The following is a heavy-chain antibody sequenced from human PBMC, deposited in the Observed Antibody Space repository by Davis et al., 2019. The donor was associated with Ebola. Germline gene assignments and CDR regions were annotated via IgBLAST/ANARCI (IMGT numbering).Heavy chain of an antibody. V-gene: IGHV3-23*01. CDR3: ARSGLSFGVVKYHYGMDV. J-gene: IGHJ6*04. CDR2: ISGSGGTT. CDR1: GFTFSRSA. Sequence: PGGSLRLSCEASGFTFSRSAMSWVRQAPGKGLEWVSAISGSGGTTYYAGSVKGRFTVSRDNSKKTMYLQMNSLRAEDTAVYYCARSGLSFGVVKYHYGMDVWGKGTTVTVSS. D-gene: IGHD3-3*01.